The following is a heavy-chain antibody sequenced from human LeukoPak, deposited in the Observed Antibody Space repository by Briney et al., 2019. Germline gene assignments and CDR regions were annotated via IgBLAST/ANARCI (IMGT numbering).Heavy chain of an antibody. D-gene: IGHD3-9*01. CDR3: ARGFGIRYFDWLYGYYFDY. CDR2: MNPNSGNT. Sequence: ASVKVSCKASGYTFTSYGINWVRQATGQGLEWMGWMNPNSGNTGYAQKFQGRVTMTRNTSISTAYMELSSLRSEDTAVYYCARGFGIRYFDWLYGYYFDYWGQGTLVTVSS. CDR1: GYTFTSYG. J-gene: IGHJ4*02. V-gene: IGHV1-8*02.